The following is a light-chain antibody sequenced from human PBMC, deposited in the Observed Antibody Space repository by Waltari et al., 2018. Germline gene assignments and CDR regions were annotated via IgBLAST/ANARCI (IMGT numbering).Light chain of an antibody. J-gene: IGLJ2*01. CDR1: SSDVGGYNY. V-gene: IGLV2-8*01. CDR3: TSYAGSYVI. CDR2: EVS. Sequence: QSALTQPPSASGSPGQSVTISCTGTSSDVGGYNYVSCYQQYPGKVPKLMIYEVSKRPSGVPDRFSGSKSGNTASLTVSGLQAEDEADYYCTSYAGSYVIFGGGTKLTVL.